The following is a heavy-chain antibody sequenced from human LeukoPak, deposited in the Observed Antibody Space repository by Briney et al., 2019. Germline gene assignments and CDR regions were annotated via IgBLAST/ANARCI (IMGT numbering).Heavy chain of an antibody. V-gene: IGHV3-21*06. Sequence: GGSLRLSCAASGFTFSSYSMIWVRQAPGKGLEWVSSISSSNTYIYYADSVKGRFTISRDNAKNSLFLQMNDLRAEDTAVYYCARQGGAYFDYWGQGTLVTVSS. CDR2: ISSSNTYI. J-gene: IGHJ4*02. CDR1: GFTFSSYS. CDR3: ARQGGAYFDY.